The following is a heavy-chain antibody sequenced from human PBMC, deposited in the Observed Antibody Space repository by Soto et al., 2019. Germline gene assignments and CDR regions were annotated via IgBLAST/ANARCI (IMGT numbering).Heavy chain of an antibody. D-gene: IGHD6-13*01. Sequence: TLSLTCTVSGGSMIAYYWNWMRQPPGKGLQWIGYTYYSGSTTYNPSLKSRVTISVDSSKNQFSLKLDSVTPADTAVYYCARVRVRAGKRSIDFSCPGTFLTV. CDR3: ARVRVRAGKRSIDF. CDR1: GGSMIAYY. J-gene: IGHJ4*02. CDR2: TYYSGST. V-gene: IGHV4-59*01.